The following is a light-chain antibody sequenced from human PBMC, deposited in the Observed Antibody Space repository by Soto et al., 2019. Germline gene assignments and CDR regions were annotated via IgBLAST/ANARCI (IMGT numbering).Light chain of an antibody. CDR3: QQYDTYST. J-gene: IGKJ1*01. V-gene: IGKV1-5*03. Sequence: DVQMTQSPSTLSASVVDRVTITCRASQSISSWLAWYQQKPGKAPKLLIYKASTLESGVPSNFSGSGSGTEFTLTISSLQPEDFATYYCQQYDTYSTFGQGTKVDIK. CDR1: QSISSW. CDR2: KAS.